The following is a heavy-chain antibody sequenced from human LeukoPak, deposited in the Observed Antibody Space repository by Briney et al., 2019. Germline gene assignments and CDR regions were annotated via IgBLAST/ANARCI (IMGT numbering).Heavy chain of an antibody. CDR3: TVWFGELLYPNY. CDR1: GFTLSSYS. D-gene: IGHD3-10*01. J-gene: IGHJ4*02. Sequence: GGSLRLSCAASGFTLSSYSMHWVRQAPGKGLEFVSAISKNGGSTYYANSVKGRFTISRDISKNTLYLQMNSLKTEDTAVYYCTVWFGELLYPNYWGQGTLVTVSS. CDR2: ISKNGGST. V-gene: IGHV3-64*01.